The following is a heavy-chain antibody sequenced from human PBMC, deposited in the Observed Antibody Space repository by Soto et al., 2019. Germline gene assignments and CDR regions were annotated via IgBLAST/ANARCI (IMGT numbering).Heavy chain of an antibody. CDR2: IYPGDSDT. V-gene: IGHV5-51*01. J-gene: IGHJ4*02. CDR3: AGRRRQLVGQSGADFDY. CDR1: GYTFTVYW. D-gene: IGHD6-6*01. Sequence: GESLKISCKGSGYTFTVYWIGWVRQMPGKGLEWMGIIYPGDSDTRYNPSFQGQVTISADKSVSTAYLQWSSLKASDTAIYYCAGRRRQLVGQSGADFDYWGQGTLVTVSS.